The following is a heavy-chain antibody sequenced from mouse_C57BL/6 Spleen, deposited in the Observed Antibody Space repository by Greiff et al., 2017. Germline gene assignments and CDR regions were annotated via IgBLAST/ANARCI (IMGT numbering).Heavy chain of an antibody. CDR3: ARLTGIPYYAMGY. Sequence: EVQLVESGGGLVKPGGSLKLSCAASGFTFSDYGMHWVRQAPEKGLEWVAYISSGSSTNNYADTVKGRFTISRDNAKNTLFLQLTSLRSEDTAMCYCARLTGIPYYAMGYWGQGTSVTGSS. CDR1: GFTFSDYG. V-gene: IGHV5-17*01. D-gene: IGHD4-1*01. CDR2: ISSGSSTN. J-gene: IGHJ4*01.